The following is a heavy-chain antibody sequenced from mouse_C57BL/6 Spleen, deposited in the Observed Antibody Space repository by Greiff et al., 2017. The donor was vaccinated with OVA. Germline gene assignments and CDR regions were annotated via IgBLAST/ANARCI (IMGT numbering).Heavy chain of an antibody. Sequence: VQLQQSGAELVRPGASVKLSCKASGYTFTSYGISWVKQRPGQGLEWIGEIYPRSGSTYYNEKFKGKATLTADKSSSTAYMELRSLTSEDSAVYFCARSGDYGYAMDYWGQGTSVTVSS. CDR3: ARSGDYGYAMDY. V-gene: IGHV1-81*01. CDR2: IYPRSGST. D-gene: IGHD2-4*01. CDR1: GYTFTSYG. J-gene: IGHJ4*01.